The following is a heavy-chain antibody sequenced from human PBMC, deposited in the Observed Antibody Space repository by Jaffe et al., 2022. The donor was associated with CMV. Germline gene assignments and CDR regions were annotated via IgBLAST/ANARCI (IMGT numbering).Heavy chain of an antibody. CDR1: GFTFSSYG. Sequence: QVQLVESGGGVVQPGRSLRLSCAASGFTFSSYGMHWVRQAPGKGLEWVAVIWYDGSNKYYADSVKGRFTISRDNSKNTLYLQMNSLRAEDTAVYYCARARDYYDSSGSVLGYWGQGTLVTVSS. CDR3: ARARDYYDSSGSVLGY. D-gene: IGHD3-22*01. J-gene: IGHJ4*02. CDR2: IWYDGSNK. V-gene: IGHV3-33*08.